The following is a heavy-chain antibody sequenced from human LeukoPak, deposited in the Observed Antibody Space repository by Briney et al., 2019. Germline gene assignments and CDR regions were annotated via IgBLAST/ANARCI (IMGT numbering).Heavy chain of an antibody. J-gene: IGHJ6*03. CDR2: IWYDGSNK. CDR3: AKETHLNYDFWSGYNFQNYYYYMDV. CDR1: GFTFSSYG. V-gene: IGHV3-33*06. Sequence: QPGRSLRLSCAASGFTFSSYGMHWVRQAPGKGLEWVAVIWYDGSNKYYADSVKGRFTISRDNSKNTLYLQMNSLRAEDTAVYYCAKETHLNYDFWSGYNFQNYYYYMDVWGKGTTVTVSS. D-gene: IGHD3-3*01.